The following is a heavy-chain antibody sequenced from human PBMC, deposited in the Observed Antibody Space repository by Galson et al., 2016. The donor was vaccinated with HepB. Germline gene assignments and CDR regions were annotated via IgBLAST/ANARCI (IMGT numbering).Heavy chain of an antibody. CDR1: GGSVSSGGSY. CDR3: ARDRHWGSTAGYYFDY. V-gene: IGHV4-31*03. J-gene: IGHJ4*02. CDR2: IYYSGST. D-gene: IGHD7-27*01. Sequence: TLSLTCTVSGGSVSSGGSYWSWIRQHPGKGLEWIGYIYYSGSTYYNPSLKSRVTTSVDTSKNQFSLKLSSVTAADTAVYYCARDRHWGSTAGYYFDYWGQGTLVTVSS.